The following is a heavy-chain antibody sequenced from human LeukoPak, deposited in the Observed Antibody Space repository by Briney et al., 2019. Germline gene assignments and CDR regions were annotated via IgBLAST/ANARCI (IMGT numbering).Heavy chain of an antibody. Sequence: GGSLRLSCAASGFTFSNHGMHWVRQAPGKGLEWVAVTTYDGSKKYYADSAKGRFTISRDNSKNTVYLQMNSLRPEDTAVYYCAKGGGGEVGYYYYGLEVWGQGTTVTVSS. J-gene: IGHJ6*02. CDR1: GFTFSNHG. D-gene: IGHD3-10*01. CDR3: AKGGGGEVGYYYYGLEV. CDR2: TTYDGSKK. V-gene: IGHV3-30*18.